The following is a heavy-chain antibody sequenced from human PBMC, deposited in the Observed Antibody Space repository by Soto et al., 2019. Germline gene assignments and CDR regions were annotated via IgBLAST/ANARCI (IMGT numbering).Heavy chain of an antibody. CDR3: AREVDTTMGNEACDL. V-gene: IGHV3-21*01. CDR1: GFYFSDYS. Sequence: EEQLVDSGGVLVKPGGSLRLSCAARGFYFSDYSMSWVRQAPGKGLEWVSSISSTSSYIYYADSMRGRFTISRDNAKNSVFLQMHSLRVEDTAVYYCAREVDTTMGNEACDLWGQGTMVTVSS. J-gene: IGHJ3*01. D-gene: IGHD5-18*01. CDR2: ISSTSSYI.